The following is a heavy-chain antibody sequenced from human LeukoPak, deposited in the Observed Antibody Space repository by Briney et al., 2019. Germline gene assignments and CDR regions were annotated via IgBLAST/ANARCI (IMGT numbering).Heavy chain of an antibody. Sequence: PGKPLRLSCAASGFSFSNYGMHWVRQAPGKGLEWLAHMSYDGSNEYYADSVKGRFTLSRENSKKTLYLQMESLGAGDTAVYYCARGLGNGNCRLDSWGEGTLVTVSS. J-gene: IGHJ4*02. CDR2: MSYDGSNE. D-gene: IGHD1-7*01. CDR3: ARGLGNGNCRLDS. CDR1: GFSFSNYG. V-gene: IGHV3-30*03.